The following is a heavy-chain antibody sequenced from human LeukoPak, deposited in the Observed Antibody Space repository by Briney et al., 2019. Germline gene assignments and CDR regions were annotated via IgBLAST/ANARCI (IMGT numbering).Heavy chain of an antibody. D-gene: IGHD3-22*01. CDR2: INWYDDK. V-gene: IGHV2-70*01. J-gene: IGHJ4*02. CDR1: GFSLSTSGMC. CDR3: ERIPSISGYFYGFDY. Sequence: SGPALVKTTQTLTLTCTFLGFSLSTSGMCVSWIRQPPSKTLEWLELINWYDDKYYTTSLKTRLAISKDTSKNQVVLTMTKMDPVDTATYYCERIPSISGYFYGFDYWGQGTLVTVSS.